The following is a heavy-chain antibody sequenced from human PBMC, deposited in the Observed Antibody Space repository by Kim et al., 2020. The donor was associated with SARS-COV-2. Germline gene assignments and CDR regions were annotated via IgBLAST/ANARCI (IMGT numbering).Heavy chain of an antibody. CDR3: ARDRRGVGVAATLYYYYYGMDV. D-gene: IGHD2-15*01. Sequence: ASVKVSCKASGYTFTSYGISWVRQAPGQGLEWMGWISAYNGNTNYAQKLQGRVTMTTDTSTSTAYMELRSLRSDDTAVYYCARDRRGVGVAATLYYYYYGMDVWGQGTTVTVSS. V-gene: IGHV1-18*01. CDR1: GYTFTSYG. J-gene: IGHJ6*02. CDR2: ISAYNGNT.